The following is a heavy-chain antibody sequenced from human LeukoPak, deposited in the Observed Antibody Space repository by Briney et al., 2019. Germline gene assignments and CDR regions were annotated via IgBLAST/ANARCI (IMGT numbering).Heavy chain of an antibody. CDR3: ARAVGGRSSTSCRFDP. CDR1: GYTFTSYG. CDR2: IIPIFGTA. V-gene: IGHV1-69*13. Sequence: ASVKVSCKASGYTFTSYGISWVRQAPGQGLEWMGGIIPIFGTANYAQKFQGRVTITADESTSTAYMELSSLRSEDTAVYYCARAVGGRSSTSCRFDPWGQGTLVTVSS. D-gene: IGHD2-2*01. J-gene: IGHJ5*02.